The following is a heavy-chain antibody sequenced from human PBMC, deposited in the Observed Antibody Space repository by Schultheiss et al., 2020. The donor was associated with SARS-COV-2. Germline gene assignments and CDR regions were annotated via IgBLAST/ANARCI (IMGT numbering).Heavy chain of an antibody. CDR3: AVFHIVPPAARDC. V-gene: IGHV3-74*01. Sequence: GGSLRLSCAASGFTFSSYWMHWVRQAPGKGLVWVSRINRDGSTTNYADSVKGRFTVSRDNAKNTLYLQMSSLRAEDTALYYCAVFHIVPPAARDCWGQGTLVTVSS. CDR2: INRDGSTT. CDR1: GFTFSSYW. J-gene: IGHJ4*02. D-gene: IGHD2-2*01.